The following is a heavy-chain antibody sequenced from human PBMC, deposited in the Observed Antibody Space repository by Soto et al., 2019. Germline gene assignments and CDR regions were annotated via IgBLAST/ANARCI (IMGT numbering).Heavy chain of an antibody. CDR3: ATVRWELNDAFDI. D-gene: IGHD1-26*01. CDR1: GGSISTGGYY. CDR2: IYHSGMT. Sequence: QVQLQDSGPGLVKPSQTLSLTCTVSGGSISTGGYYWSWIRQHPGRGLEWIGYIYHSGMTFSNPSLPSRVGISIDTSKNKFSLKRSSVPAADTAVYYCATVRWELNDAFDIWGPGTMVSVSS. J-gene: IGHJ3*02. V-gene: IGHV4-31*03.